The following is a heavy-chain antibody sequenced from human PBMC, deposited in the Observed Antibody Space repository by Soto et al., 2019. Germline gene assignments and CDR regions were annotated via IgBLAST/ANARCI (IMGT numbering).Heavy chain of an antibody. CDR2: INPSGGST. CDR3: ARDGDSSGYYLPYFDY. J-gene: IGHJ4*02. V-gene: IGHV1-46*01. CDR1: GYALTTFY. D-gene: IGHD3-22*01. Sequence: ASVKVSCKESGYALTTFYMYWVRQAPGQGLEWMGMINPSGGSTSYAQKFQGRVTMTRDTSRSTVYMELSSLRSEDTAVYYCARDGDSSGYYLPYFDYWGQGALVTVSS.